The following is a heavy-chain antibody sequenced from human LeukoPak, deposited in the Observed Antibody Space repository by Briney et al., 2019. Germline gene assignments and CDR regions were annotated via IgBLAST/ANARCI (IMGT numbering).Heavy chain of an antibody. CDR3: AKGDADTAMVRGY. CDR1: GLTFSRSG. Sequence: GGSLRLSCSASGLTFSRSGMHWVRQAPGKGLDWVGVISYVGSNKYYADSVKGRLTISRDNSKNTLYLQMNSLRAEDTALYYCAKGDADTAMVRGYWGQGTLVTVSS. J-gene: IGHJ4*02. CDR2: ISYVGSNK. D-gene: IGHD5-18*01. V-gene: IGHV3-30*18.